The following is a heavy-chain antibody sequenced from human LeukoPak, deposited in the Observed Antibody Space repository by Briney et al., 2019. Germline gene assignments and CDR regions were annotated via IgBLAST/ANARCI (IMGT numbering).Heavy chain of an antibody. J-gene: IGHJ4*02. CDR1: GYTFTSYA. CDR3: ARDSGSGNNDY. Sequence: WASVTVSFKASGYTFTSYAIHWVRQAPGQRLEWMGWIGAGNGNTKYSQNFQGRVTFISNTSATTAFMELSSLRSEDAAVYYCARDSGSGNNDYWGQGTLVTVSS. CDR2: IGAGNGNT. D-gene: IGHD1-26*01. V-gene: IGHV1-3*01.